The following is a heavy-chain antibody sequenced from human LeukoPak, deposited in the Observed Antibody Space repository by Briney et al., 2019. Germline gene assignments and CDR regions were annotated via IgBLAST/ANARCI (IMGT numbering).Heavy chain of an antibody. CDR2: INHSGST. CDR1: GGSFSGYY. Sequence: SETLSLTCAVYGGSFSGYYWSWIRQPPGKGLEWIGEINHSGSTNYNPSLKSRVSISVDSSKNQFSLKPSSVTAADTAVYYCARGCSAGTPHNWFDPWGQGTLVTVS. D-gene: IGHD6-13*01. V-gene: IGHV4-34*01. CDR3: ARGCSAGTPHNWFDP. J-gene: IGHJ5*02.